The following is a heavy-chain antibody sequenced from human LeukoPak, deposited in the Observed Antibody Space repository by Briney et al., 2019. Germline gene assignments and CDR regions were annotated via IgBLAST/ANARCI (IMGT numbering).Heavy chain of an antibody. CDR1: GGSISSSSYN. V-gene: IGHV4-39*01. J-gene: IGHJ4*02. D-gene: IGHD6-25*01. Sequence: SETLSLTCTVSGGSISSSSYNWGWIRQPPGKGLEWIGSIYYSGSTYYNPSLKSRVTISVDTSKNQISLKLSSVTAADRAVYYCARHIGYSSGWTDYWGQGTLVTVSS. CDR3: ARHIGYSSGWTDY. CDR2: IYYSGST.